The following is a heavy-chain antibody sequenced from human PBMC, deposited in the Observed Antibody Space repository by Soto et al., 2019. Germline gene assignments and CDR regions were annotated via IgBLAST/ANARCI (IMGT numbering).Heavy chain of an antibody. CDR3: ARDSYPGSSSWYGPYYYGMQV. CDR2: ISYDGSNK. D-gene: IGHD6-13*01. CDR1: GCTFSSYA. J-gene: IGHJ6*01. V-gene: IGHV3-30-3*01. Sequence: VGSLRLSCASSGCTFSSYAMHCVRQAPGKGLEWVAVISYDGSNKYYADSVKGRFTISRDNSKNTLYLQMNSLRAEDTAVYYCARDSYPGSSSWYGPYYYGMQVWGQGTTVIVSS.